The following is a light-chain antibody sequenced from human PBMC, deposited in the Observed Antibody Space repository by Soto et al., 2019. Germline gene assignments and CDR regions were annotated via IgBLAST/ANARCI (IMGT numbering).Light chain of an antibody. V-gene: IGKV3-20*01. Sequence: DIVLTQSPGTLSLSPGETATLSCRASQRITSSFLTWYQQRPGQAPRLLIYGASNRATGIPDRFSGGGSGTDFTFTISRLEPEDFAVFYCQHHGSSLTWTFGQGTKVEIK. CDR1: QRITSSF. CDR2: GAS. CDR3: QHHGSSLTWT. J-gene: IGKJ1*01.